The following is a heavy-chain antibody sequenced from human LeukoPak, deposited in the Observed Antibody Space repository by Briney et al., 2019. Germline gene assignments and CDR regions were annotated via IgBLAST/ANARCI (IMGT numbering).Heavy chain of an antibody. Sequence: SQTLSLTCTVSGGSISSGDYYWSWIRQPPGKGLEWIGYIYYSGSTYYNPSLKSRVTISVDTSKNQFSPKLSSVTAADTAVYYCAREDLRGAVLVYWGQGTLVTVSS. D-gene: IGHD3-10*01. CDR1: GGSISSGDYY. CDR2: IYYSGST. CDR3: AREDLRGAVLVY. J-gene: IGHJ4*02. V-gene: IGHV4-30-4*01.